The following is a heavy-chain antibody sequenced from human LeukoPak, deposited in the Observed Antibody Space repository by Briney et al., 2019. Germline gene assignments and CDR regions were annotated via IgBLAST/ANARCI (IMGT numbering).Heavy chain of an antibody. J-gene: IGHJ4*02. CDR3: AMAYSSSWYYFDY. CDR1: GGSVSTYS. D-gene: IGHD6-13*01. V-gene: IGHV4-59*02. Sequence: SETLSLTCTVSGGSVSTYSWSWIRQPPGKGLEWVGYIYYSGSTNYNPSLKSRVTISVDTSKNQFSLNLNSVTAADTAVYYCAMAYSSSWYYFDYWGQGTLVTVSS. CDR2: IYYSGST.